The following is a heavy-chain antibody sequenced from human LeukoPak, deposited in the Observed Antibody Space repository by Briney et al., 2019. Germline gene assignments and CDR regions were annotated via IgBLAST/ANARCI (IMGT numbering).Heavy chain of an antibody. CDR3: AKDGHNYYDSSGFDY. D-gene: IGHD3-22*01. J-gene: IGHJ4*02. V-gene: IGHV3-30*02. CDR2: IRYDGSNK. Sequence: PGGSLRLSCAVCGFIYSSHGMHWLRQAPGKGLEWVAFIRYDGSNKYYADSVKGRFTISRYNSKNTLYLQMNSLRAEDTAVYYCAKDGHNYYDSSGFDYWGQGTLVTVSS. CDR1: GFIYSSHG.